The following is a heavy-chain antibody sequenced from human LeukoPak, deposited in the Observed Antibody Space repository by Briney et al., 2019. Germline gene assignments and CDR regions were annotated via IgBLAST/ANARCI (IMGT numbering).Heavy chain of an antibody. CDR2: ISYSGST. D-gene: IGHD5-12*01. V-gene: IGHV4-39*07. Sequence: SETLFLTCSVSGGSISSDTYFWGWIRQPPGKGLEWIGSISYSGSTYYNPSLRSRVTISVDTFKNQFSLKLSSVTAADTAVYYCARDRGYSGYHPFDYWGQGTLVTVSS. CDR1: GGSISSDTYF. CDR3: ARDRGYSGYHPFDY. J-gene: IGHJ4*02.